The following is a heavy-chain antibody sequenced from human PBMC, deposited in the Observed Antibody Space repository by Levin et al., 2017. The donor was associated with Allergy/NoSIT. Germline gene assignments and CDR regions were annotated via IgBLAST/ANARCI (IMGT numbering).Heavy chain of an antibody. J-gene: IGHJ3*02. V-gene: IGHV3-9*01. Sequence: LSLTCAASGFTFDDYAMHWVRQAPGKGLEWVSGISWNSCCIFYSASFPFLFTISRDNAKNSLYLQMNSLRTEDTALYYCARDNIGLPDAFDIWGQGTMVIVSS. D-gene: IGHD3-10*01. CDR1: GFTFDDYA. CDR3: ARDNIGLPDAFDI. CDR2: ISWNSCCI.